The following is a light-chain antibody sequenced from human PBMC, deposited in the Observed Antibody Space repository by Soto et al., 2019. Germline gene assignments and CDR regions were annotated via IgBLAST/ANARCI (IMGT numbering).Light chain of an antibody. CDR2: NNN. V-gene: IGLV1-44*01. CDR3: AAWGDSLNGYV. J-gene: IGLJ1*01. Sequence: QSVRIEPRTTSGPPGQRVIISCSGGSSNIGTNAVNWYQQLPGTAPKLLIYNNNQRPSGVPDRFSGSKSGTSASLAISGLQSEDEADYYCAAWGDSLNGYVFGTGTKVTVL. CDR1: SSNIGTNA.